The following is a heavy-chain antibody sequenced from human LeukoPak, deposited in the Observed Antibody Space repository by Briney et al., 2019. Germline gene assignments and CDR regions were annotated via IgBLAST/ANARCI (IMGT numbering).Heavy chain of an antibody. CDR3: AREGVRWRGIAVAGIENWFDP. CDR2: INPNSGGT. D-gene: IGHD6-19*01. J-gene: IGHJ5*02. CDR1: GYTFTGYY. V-gene: IGHV1-2*02. Sequence: GASVKVSCKASGYTFTGYYMHWVRQAPGQGLEWMGWINPNSGGTNYAQKIQGRVTMTRDTSISTAYMELSRLRSDDTAVYYCAREGVRWRGIAVAGIENWFDPWGQGILVTVSS.